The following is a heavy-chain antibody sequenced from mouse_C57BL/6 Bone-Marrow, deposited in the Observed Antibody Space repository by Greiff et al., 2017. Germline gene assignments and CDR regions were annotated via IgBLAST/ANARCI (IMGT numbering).Heavy chain of an antibody. CDR1: GFSLSTFGMG. CDR2: IWWDDDK. J-gene: IGHJ3*01. V-gene: IGHV8-8*01. Sequence: QVQLKQSGPGILQPSQTLSLTCSFSGFSLSTFGMGVGWIRQPSGKGLEWLAHIWWDDDKYYNPALKSRLTISKDTSKNQVFLKIANVDTADTATYYCARIDRDGSSYGWFAYWGQGTLVTVSA. CDR3: ARIDRDGSSYGWFAY. D-gene: IGHD1-1*01.